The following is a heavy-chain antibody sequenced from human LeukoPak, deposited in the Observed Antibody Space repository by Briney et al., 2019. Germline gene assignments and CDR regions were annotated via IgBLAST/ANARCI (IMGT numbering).Heavy chain of an antibody. CDR2: MNPNNSDI. Sequence: ASVKVSCKASGYTFTSYHINWVRQATGQGLEWVGWMNPNNSDIGYAQKFQGRVTMTRNTSISTAYMELSSLRSEDTAVCYCARGRGGSFDYWGQGTLVTVSS. J-gene: IGHJ4*02. V-gene: IGHV1-8*01. CDR3: ARGRGGSFDY. CDR1: GYTFTSYH. D-gene: IGHD2-15*01.